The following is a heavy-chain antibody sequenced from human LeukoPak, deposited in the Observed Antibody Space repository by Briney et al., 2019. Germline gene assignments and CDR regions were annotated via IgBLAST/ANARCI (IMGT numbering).Heavy chain of an antibody. J-gene: IGHJ4*02. CDR2: ISAYNGNT. V-gene: IGHV1-18*01. CDR3: AREPIPRIYLVFDY. D-gene: IGHD2-21*01. CDR1: GYTFTSYG. Sequence: ASVKVSCKASGYTFTSYGISWVRQAPGQGLERMGWISAYNGNTNYAQKLQGRVTMTTDTSTSTAYMELRSLRSDDTAVYYCAREPIPRIYLVFDYWGQGTLVTVSS.